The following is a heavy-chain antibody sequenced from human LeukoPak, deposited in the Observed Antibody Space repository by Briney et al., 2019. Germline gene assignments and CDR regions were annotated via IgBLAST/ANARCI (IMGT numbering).Heavy chain of an antibody. CDR2: ISYDGSNK. D-gene: IGHD1-26*01. J-gene: IGHJ4*02. V-gene: IGHV3-30-3*01. CDR3: ARDGGIVGATGYFDY. Sequence: GRSLRLSCAASGFTLSSYAMHWVRQAPGKGLEWVAVISYDGSNKYYADSVKGRFTISRDNSKNALYLQMNSLRAEDTAVYYCARDGGIVGATGYFDYWGQGTLVTVSS. CDR1: GFTLSSYA.